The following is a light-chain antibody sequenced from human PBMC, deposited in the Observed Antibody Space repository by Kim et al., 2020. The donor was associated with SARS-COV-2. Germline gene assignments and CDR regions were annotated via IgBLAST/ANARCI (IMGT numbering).Light chain of an antibody. CDR3: MQAIQTPPT. Sequence: IVVTQSPLSLPVTPGEPASISCRSSQSLLHSNGFNYLDWYLQKPGQSPQLLIYLGSNRASGVPDRFSGSGSGTDFTLKISRVEAEDVGVYYCMQAIQTPPTFGGGTKVDIK. V-gene: IGKV2-28*01. CDR2: LGS. J-gene: IGKJ4*01. CDR1: QSLLHSNGFNY.